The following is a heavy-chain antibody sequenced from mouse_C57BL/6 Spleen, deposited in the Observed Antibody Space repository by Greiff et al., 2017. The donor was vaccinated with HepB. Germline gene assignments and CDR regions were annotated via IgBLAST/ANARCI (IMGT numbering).Heavy chain of an antibody. CDR3: ARSYASSLRFYYYAMDY. J-gene: IGHJ4*01. V-gene: IGHV5-17*01. CDR1: GFTFSDYG. D-gene: IGHD1-1*01. CDR2: ISSGSSTI. Sequence: EVHLVESGGGLVKPGRSLKLSCAASGFTFSDYGMHWVRQAPEKGLEWVAYISSGSSTIYYADTVKGRFTISRDNAKNTLFLQMTSLRSEDTAMYYCARSYASSLRFYYYAMDYWGQGTSVTVSS.